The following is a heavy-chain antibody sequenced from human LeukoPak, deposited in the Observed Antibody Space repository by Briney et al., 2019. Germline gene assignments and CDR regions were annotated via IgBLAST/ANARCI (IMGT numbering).Heavy chain of an antibody. D-gene: IGHD7-27*01. Sequence: GGSLRLSCAASGFTVSTVYMTWVRQAPGKGLEWVSVIYGGPTAFYADSVKDRFTISRDNPKNTLNLQMNSLRAEDTAVYYCAREIGQLGGAFDIWGQETMVTVSS. CDR2: IYGGPTA. V-gene: IGHV3-53*01. CDR1: GFTVSTVY. CDR3: AREIGQLGGAFDI. J-gene: IGHJ3*02.